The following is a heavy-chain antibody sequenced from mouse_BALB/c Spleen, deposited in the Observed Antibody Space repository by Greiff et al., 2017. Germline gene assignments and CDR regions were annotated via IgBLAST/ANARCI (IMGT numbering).Heavy chain of an antibody. CDR2: ISSGGSYT. V-gene: IGHV5-6*01. Sequence: EVKLVESGGDLVKPGGSLKLSCAASGFTFSSYGMSWVRQTPDKRLEWVATISSGGSYTYYPDSVKGRFTISRDNARNILYLQMSSLRSEDTAMYYCARVGYYGSSSYFDYWGQGTTLTVSS. J-gene: IGHJ2*01. CDR3: ARVGYYGSSSYFDY. CDR1: GFTFSSYG. D-gene: IGHD1-1*01.